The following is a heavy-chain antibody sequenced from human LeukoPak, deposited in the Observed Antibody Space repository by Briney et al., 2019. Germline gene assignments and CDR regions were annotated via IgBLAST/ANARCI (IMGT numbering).Heavy chain of an antibody. CDR3: ATDLQPFPAAGTAFAY. J-gene: IGHJ4*02. CDR1: GYTLTELS. Sequence: ASVKVSCKVSGYTLTELSMHWVRQAPGKGLEWMGGFDPEDGETIYAQKFQGRVTMTEDTSTDTAYMELSSLRSEDTAVYYCATDLQPFPAAGTAFAYWGQGTLVTVSS. V-gene: IGHV1-24*01. CDR2: FDPEDGET. D-gene: IGHD6-13*01.